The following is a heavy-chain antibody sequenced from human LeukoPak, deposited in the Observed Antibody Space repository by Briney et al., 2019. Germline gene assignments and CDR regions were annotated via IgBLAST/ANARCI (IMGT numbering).Heavy chain of an antibody. CDR2: IIPMSGTA. Sequence: ASVKVSCKASGGTFNNFAISWVRQAPGQGLEWVGGIIPMSGTANYAQKFQGRVTITADESTSTAYMELSSLRSEDTAVYYCALEVDYGSGSYSEVDYWGQGTLVTVSS. CDR1: GGTFNNFA. CDR3: ALEVDYGSGSYSEVDY. V-gene: IGHV1-69*13. D-gene: IGHD3-10*01. J-gene: IGHJ4*02.